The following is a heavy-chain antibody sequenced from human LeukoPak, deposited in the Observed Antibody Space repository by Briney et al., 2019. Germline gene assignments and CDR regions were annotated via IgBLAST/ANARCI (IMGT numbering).Heavy chain of an antibody. CDR2: INPTGGSA. J-gene: IGHJ3*02. D-gene: IGHD4/OR15-4a*01. V-gene: IGHV1-46*01. CDR3: ARLGANDAFDI. CDR1: GYTFTSYY. Sequence: GASVKVSCKASGYTFTSYYMHWVRQAPGQGLEWMGIINPTGGSASYAQNFQGRVTMTTDTSTSTAYMELRSLRSDDTAVYYCARLGANDAFDIWGQGTMVTVSS.